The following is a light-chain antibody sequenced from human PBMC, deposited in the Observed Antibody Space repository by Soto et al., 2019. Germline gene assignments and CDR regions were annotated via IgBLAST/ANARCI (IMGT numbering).Light chain of an antibody. J-gene: IGKJ1*01. CDR2: GAS. CDR1: QSVGSN. V-gene: IGKV3-15*01. CDR3: QQYNNWPPDRT. Sequence: EIVMTQSPATLSVSPGERATLSCRASQSVGSNLAWYQQNPGQAPRLLIYGASTRATGIPARCSGSGSGTEFTLTISSLQSEDFAIYFCQQYNNWPPDRTFGQGTKVEIK.